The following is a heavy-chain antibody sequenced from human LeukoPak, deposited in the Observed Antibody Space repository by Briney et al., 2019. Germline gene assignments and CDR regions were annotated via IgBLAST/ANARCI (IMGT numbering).Heavy chain of an antibody. Sequence: PGGSLRLSCAASGFSVSSNYMNWVRQAPGKGLEWVSAIYTGGTTYYADSVKGRFTISRDNSKNTLYLQMNSLRAEVTAVYYCARDKLGSGYSSDFDYWGQGTLVTVSS. J-gene: IGHJ4*02. V-gene: IGHV3-66*02. CDR1: GFSVSSNY. CDR2: IYTGGTT. CDR3: ARDKLGSGYSSDFDY. D-gene: IGHD6-19*01.